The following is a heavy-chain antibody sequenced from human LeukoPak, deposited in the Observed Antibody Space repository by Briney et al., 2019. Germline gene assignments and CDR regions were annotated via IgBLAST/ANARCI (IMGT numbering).Heavy chain of an antibody. V-gene: IGHV3-66*01. D-gene: IGHD3-10*01. CDR1: GFTISSNY. CDR2: IYSGGST. CDR3: ARDAFYGSGSYEFDP. J-gene: IGHJ5*02. Sequence: GGSLRLSCAASGFTISSNYMSWVRQAPGKGLEWVSVIYSGGSTYYADSVKGRFTISRDNSKNTLYLQMNSLRAEDTAVYYCARDAFYGSGSYEFDPWGQGTLVTVSS.